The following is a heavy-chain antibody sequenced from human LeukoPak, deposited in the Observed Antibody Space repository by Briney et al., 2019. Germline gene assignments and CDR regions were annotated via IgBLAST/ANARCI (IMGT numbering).Heavy chain of an antibody. Sequence: SETLSLTCTVSGGSISSYYWSWIRQPPGKGLEWIGYIYYSGSANYNPSLKSRVTISLDTSKSRFSLKMTSVTAADTAVYFCASVGIKAAVPSDYWGQGTLVTVSS. CDR1: GGSISSYY. V-gene: IGHV4-59*12. CDR2: IYYSGSA. CDR3: ASVGIKAAVPSDY. J-gene: IGHJ4*02. D-gene: IGHD6-13*01.